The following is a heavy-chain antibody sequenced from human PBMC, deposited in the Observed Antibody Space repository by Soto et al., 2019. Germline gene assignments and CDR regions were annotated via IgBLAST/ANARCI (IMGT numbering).Heavy chain of an antibody. D-gene: IGHD3-16*01. J-gene: IGHJ5*02. V-gene: IGHV4-30-4*01. CDR1: GDSISNLDYF. CDR3: ASGGGQSINWFDP. CDR2: IYKSATT. Sequence: PSETLSLTCSVSGDSISNLDYFWAWIRQPPGQALEYIGYIYKSATTYYNPSLKSRVTISVDTSKNQFSLKLSSVTAADTAVYYCASGGGQSINWFDPWGQGTLVTVS.